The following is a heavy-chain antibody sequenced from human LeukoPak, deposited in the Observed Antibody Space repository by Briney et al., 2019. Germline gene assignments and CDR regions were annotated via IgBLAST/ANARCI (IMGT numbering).Heavy chain of an antibody. D-gene: IGHD2-15*01. V-gene: IGHV4-34*01. CDR2: IYESGTT. Sequence: PSETLSLTCAVYGESLNSYYCSWVRQPPGEGLEWIGEIYESGTTEYNPSLKSRVTISMVPSKQQFSLSLSSVTAADTAVYYCARGAWATRLGSWGLGTPVIVSP. J-gene: IGHJ4*02. CDR3: ARGAWATRLGS. CDR1: GESLNSYY.